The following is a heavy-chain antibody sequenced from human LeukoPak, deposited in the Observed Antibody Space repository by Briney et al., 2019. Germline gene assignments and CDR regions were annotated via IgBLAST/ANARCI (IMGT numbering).Heavy chain of an antibody. CDR3: ARRVPAAMVDDAFDI. Sequence: GASVKVSCKASGGTFSSYAISWVRQAPGQGLEWMGGIIPIFGTANYAQKFQGRVTITAGESTSTAYMELSSLRSEDTAVYYCARRVPAAMVDDAFDIWGQGTMVTVSS. CDR1: GGTFSSYA. V-gene: IGHV1-69*13. D-gene: IGHD2-2*01. CDR2: IIPIFGTA. J-gene: IGHJ3*02.